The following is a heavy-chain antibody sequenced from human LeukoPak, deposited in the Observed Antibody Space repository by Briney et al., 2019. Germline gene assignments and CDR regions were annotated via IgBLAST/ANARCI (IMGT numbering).Heavy chain of an antibody. J-gene: IGHJ3*02. V-gene: IGHV1-69*04. CDR1: TPTSTTNA. CDR2: IIPILGIA. Sequence: SVNPSCLASTPTSTTNAIRWVRQAPGQGLEWMGRIIPILGIANHAQKFQGRVTITADKSTSTAYMELSSLRSEDTAVYYCERVFYPRGYGGYDHGVDAFDIWGQGTMVTVSS. D-gene: IGHD5-12*01. CDR3: ERVFYPRGYGGYDHGVDAFDI.